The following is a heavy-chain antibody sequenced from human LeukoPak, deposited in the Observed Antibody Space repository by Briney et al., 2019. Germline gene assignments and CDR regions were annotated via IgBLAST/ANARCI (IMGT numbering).Heavy chain of an antibody. Sequence: ASVKVSCKASGYTFTDYYLHWVRQAPGQGLEWMGWINPNSGGTNYAQKFQGRVTMTRDTSISTAYMELSRLRSDDTAVYYCARAEDGYNPDFDYWGQGTLVTVSS. CDR2: INPNSGGT. J-gene: IGHJ4*02. CDR3: ARAEDGYNPDFDY. V-gene: IGHV1-2*02. CDR1: GYTFTDYY. D-gene: IGHD5-24*01.